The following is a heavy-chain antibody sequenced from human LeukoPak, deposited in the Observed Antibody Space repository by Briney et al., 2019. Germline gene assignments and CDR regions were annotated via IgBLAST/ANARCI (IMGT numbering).Heavy chain of an antibody. J-gene: IGHJ6*04. D-gene: IGHD2-2*01. CDR2: IYYSGST. Sequence: PSETLSLTCTVSGGSISSYYWSWIRQPPGKGLEWIGYIYYSGSTNYNPSLKSRVTISVDTSKNQFSLKLSCVTAADTAVYYCARAGKSVVVPAALMDVWGKGTTVTVSS. CDR3: ARAGKSVVVPAALMDV. V-gene: IGHV4-59*01. CDR1: GGSISSYY.